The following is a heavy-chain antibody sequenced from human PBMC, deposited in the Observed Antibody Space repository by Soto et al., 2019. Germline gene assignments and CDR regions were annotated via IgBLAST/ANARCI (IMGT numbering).Heavy chain of an antibody. Sequence: QLQLQESGPGLVKPSETLSLTCTVSGGSISSSSYYWGWIRQPPGQGLEWIGSIYYSGSTYYNPSRKSRGTIAVDTSKNQCPLKLSSVTAADTAVYYCARTSYRGIVVVSTNYDYWGQGTLVTVSS. J-gene: IGHJ4*02. CDR1: GGSISSSSYY. V-gene: IGHV4-39*01. CDR2: IYYSGST. D-gene: IGHD3-22*01. CDR3: ARTSYRGIVVVSTNYDY.